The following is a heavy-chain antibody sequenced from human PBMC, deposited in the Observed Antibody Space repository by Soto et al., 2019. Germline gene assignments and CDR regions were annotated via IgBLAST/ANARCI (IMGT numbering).Heavy chain of an antibody. CDR3: ASWHYYDSSGYFY. Sequence: GGSLRLSCAASGFTVSSNYMSWVRQAPGKGLEWVSVIYSGGSTYYADSVKGRFTISRDNSKNTLYLQMNSLRAEDTAVYYCASWHYYDSSGYFYWGQGTLVTVSS. CDR1: GFTVSSNY. D-gene: IGHD3-22*01. J-gene: IGHJ4*02. CDR2: IYSGGST. V-gene: IGHV3-53*01.